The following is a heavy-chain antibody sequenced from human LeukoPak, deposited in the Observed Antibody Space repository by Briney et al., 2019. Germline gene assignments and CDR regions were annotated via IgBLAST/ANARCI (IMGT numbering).Heavy chain of an antibody. V-gene: IGHV5-51*01. Sequence: GESLKISRQGSGYRFTNYWIGWVRQLPGKGLEGMGIIYPGDSDTRHTPSFQGQVTISVDKSISTAYLQWSSLKASDTAMYYCARLGSQMFIDYWGQGTLVTVSS. CDR1: GYRFTNYW. D-gene: IGHD1-26*01. CDR3: ARLGSQMFIDY. CDR2: IYPGDSDT. J-gene: IGHJ4*02.